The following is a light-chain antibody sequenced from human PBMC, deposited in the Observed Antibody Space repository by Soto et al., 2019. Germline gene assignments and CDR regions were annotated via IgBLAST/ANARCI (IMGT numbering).Light chain of an antibody. CDR3: SSYTSSSTFML. CDR2: DVS. Sequence: QSVLTQPASVSGSPGQSITISCTGTSSDVGGYNYVSWYQQHPGKAPKLMIYDVSNRPSGLSNRFSGSKSGNTASLTISGLQAEDEADYYCSSYTSSSTFMLFGGGTKLTVL. V-gene: IGLV2-14*01. CDR1: SSDVGGYNY. J-gene: IGLJ2*01.